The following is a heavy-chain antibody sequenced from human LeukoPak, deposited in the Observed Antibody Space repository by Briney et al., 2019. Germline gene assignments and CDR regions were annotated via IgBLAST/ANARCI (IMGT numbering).Heavy chain of an antibody. D-gene: IGHD3-22*01. CDR3: AREKSSGPHNPFDY. CDR2: IYSGGST. CDR1: GFTVSSNY. J-gene: IGHJ4*02. V-gene: IGHV3-66*01. Sequence: GGSLRLSCAASGFTVSSNYMSWVRQAPGKGLEWVSVIYSGGSTYYADSVKGRFTISRDNSKNTLYLQMNSLRAEDTAVYYCAREKSSGPHNPFDYWGQGTLVTVSS.